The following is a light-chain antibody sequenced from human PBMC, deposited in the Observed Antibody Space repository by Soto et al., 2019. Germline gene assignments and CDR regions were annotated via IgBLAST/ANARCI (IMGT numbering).Light chain of an antibody. CDR3: SSYTSSSTPVV. CDR1: NSDVGGYNY. Sequence: QSALTQPASVSGSPRQSITISCTGTNSDVGGYNYVSWYQQHPGKGPKLMIYEVSNRPSGVSNRFSGSKSGNTASLTISGLQAEDEADYYCSSYTSSSTPVVFGGGTKVTVL. J-gene: IGLJ2*01. V-gene: IGLV2-14*01. CDR2: EVS.